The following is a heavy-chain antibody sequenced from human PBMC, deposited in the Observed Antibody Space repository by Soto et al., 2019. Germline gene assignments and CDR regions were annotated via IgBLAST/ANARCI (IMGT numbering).Heavy chain of an antibody. J-gene: IGHJ4*02. CDR3: ARGALRYLGNYWDY. Sequence: EVQLVESGGGLVQPGGSLRLSCAASGFTFSSYWMSWVRQAPGKGLEWVATIKPDGSDTYYVDSVKGRFTISRDNAKNALDLQMNTLRAEDTAVYYCARGALRYLGNYWDYWGQGTLVTVSS. CDR2: IKPDGSDT. CDR1: GFTFSSYW. V-gene: IGHV3-7*01. D-gene: IGHD3-9*01.